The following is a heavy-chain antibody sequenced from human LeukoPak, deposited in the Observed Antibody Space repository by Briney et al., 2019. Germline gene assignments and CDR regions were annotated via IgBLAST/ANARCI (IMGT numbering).Heavy chain of an antibody. V-gene: IGHV3-66*01. CDR3: ARGAAAGTRYFDY. CDR2: IYSGGTT. Sequence: GGSLRLSCAASGFTVSSNYMSWVRQVPGKGLEWVSVIYSGGTTHYSDSVKGRFTISRDNSKNTLYLQMNTLRAEDTAVYYCARGAAAGTRYFDYWGQGTLVTV. D-gene: IGHD6-13*01. J-gene: IGHJ4*02. CDR1: GFTVSSNY.